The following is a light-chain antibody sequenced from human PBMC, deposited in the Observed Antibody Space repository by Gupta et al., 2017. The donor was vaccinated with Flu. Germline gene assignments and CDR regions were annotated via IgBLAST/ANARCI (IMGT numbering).Light chain of an antibody. V-gene: IGKV1-39*01. CDR2: AAS. CDR1: QNINNY. Sequence: PSSLSASIGDRVTITCRASQNINNYLNWYQQKPGKAPELLIYAASILQVGVPSRFSSGESGTDFTLTISSLQPEDFATYYCQQTYSFPWTFGQGTKVEIK. J-gene: IGKJ1*01. CDR3: QQTYSFPWT.